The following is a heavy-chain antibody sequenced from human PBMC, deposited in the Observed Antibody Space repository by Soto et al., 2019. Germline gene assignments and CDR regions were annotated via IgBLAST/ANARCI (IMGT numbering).Heavy chain of an antibody. Sequence: PGGSLRLSCASSGFTFSSYAMSWVRQAPGKGLEWVSAISGSGGSTYYADSVKGRFTISRDNSKNTLYLQMNSLRAEDTAVYYCAKARGELRLSAPGDYWGQGTLVTVSS. J-gene: IGHJ4*02. CDR2: ISGSGGST. CDR1: GFTFSSYA. D-gene: IGHD1-26*01. CDR3: AKARGELRLSAPGDY. V-gene: IGHV3-23*01.